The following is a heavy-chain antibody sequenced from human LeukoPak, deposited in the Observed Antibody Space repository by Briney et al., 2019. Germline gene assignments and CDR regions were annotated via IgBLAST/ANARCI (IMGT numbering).Heavy chain of an antibody. CDR2: ISSSSSYI. J-gene: IGHJ3*02. V-gene: IGHV3-21*04. Sequence: PGGSLRLSCATSGFTFSSYSMNWVRQAPGKGLEWVSSISSSSSYIYYADSVKGRFTISRDNAKNSLYLQMNSLKTEDTAMYYCARTSGSYSGGAFDIWGRGTMVTVSS. D-gene: IGHD1-26*01. CDR3: ARTSGSYSGGAFDI. CDR1: GFTFSSYS.